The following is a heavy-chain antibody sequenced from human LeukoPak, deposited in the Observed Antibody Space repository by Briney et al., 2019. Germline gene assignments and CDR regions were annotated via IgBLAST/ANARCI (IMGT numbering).Heavy chain of an antibody. CDR3: TRELWPADY. CDR2: IIKDGSDK. D-gene: IGHD2-21*01. J-gene: IGHJ4*02. Sequence: GGSLRLSCEGSGFTFSDYWMGWVRQAPGKGLEWVANIIKDGSDKYYVDSVKGRFSISRDNAKNSVYLQMSGLRVEDTAVYYWTRELWPADYWGQGILVTVSS. V-gene: IGHV3-7*01. CDR1: GFTFSDYW.